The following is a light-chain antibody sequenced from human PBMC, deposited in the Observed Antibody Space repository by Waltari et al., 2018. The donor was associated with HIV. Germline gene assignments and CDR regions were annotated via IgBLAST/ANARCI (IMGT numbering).Light chain of an antibody. Sequence: AIRMTQSPSSFSASTGDRVTITCRASQGISSYLAWYQQKPGQAPKLLIYAASTLQSGVPSRFSGSGAGTDFTLTISCLQSEDFATYYCQQYYSYPPSTFGQGTRLEIK. CDR3: QQYYSYPPST. J-gene: IGKJ5*01. V-gene: IGKV1-8*01. CDR1: QGISSY. CDR2: AAS.